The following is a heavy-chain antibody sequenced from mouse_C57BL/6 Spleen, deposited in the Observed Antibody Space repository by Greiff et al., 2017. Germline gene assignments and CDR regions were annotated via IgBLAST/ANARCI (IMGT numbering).Heavy chain of an antibody. V-gene: IGHV2-2*01. Sequence: VQLQESGPGLVQPSQSLSITCTVSGFSLTSYGVHWVRQSPGKGLEWLGVIWSGGSTDYNAAFISRRSISKDNSKSQVFFKMNSLQADDTAIYYCARAGTTDFDYWGQGTTLTVSS. CDR3: ARAGTTDFDY. CDR2: IWSGGST. J-gene: IGHJ2*01. CDR1: GFSLTSYG. D-gene: IGHD1-1*01.